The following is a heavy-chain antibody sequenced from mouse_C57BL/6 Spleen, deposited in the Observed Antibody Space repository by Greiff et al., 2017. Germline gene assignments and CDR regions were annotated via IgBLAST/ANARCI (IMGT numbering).Heavy chain of an antibody. CDR3: AREGNSYYFDD. V-gene: IGHV1-82*01. J-gene: IGHJ2*01. Sequence: QVQLQQSGPELVKPGASVKISCKASGYAFSSSWMNWVKQRPGKGLEWIGRIYPGDGDTNYNGKLKGKATLTADKSSSTTYMQLSRLTSEDSAVYFWAREGNSYYFDDWGQGTTVTVS. CDR2: IYPGDGDT. CDR1: GYAFSSSW.